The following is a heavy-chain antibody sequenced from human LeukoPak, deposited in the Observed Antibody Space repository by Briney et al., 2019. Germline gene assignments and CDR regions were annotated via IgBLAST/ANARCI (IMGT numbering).Heavy chain of an antibody. CDR1: GGSISSYY. CDR3: ARQYLVVAATGRGWFDP. CDR2: IYYSGST. Sequence: SETLSLTCTVSGGSISSYYWSWIRQPPGKGLEWIGYIYYSGSTNYNPSLKSRVTISVDTSKNQFSLKLSSVTAADTAVYYCARQYLVVAATGRGWFDPWGQGTLVTVSS. J-gene: IGHJ5*02. V-gene: IGHV4-59*08. D-gene: IGHD2-15*01.